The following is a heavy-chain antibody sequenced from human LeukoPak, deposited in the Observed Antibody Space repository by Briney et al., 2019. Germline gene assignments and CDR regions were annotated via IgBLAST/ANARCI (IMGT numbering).Heavy chain of an antibody. J-gene: IGHJ4*02. D-gene: IGHD4-17*01. CDR2: INTNTGNP. CDR1: GYTFTSYA. V-gene: IGHV7-4-1*02. CDR3: ARDGSRIDYGDYVASRVFTY. Sequence: GASVKVSCKASGYTFTSYAMNWVRQAPGQGLEWMGWINTNTGNPTYAQGFTGRFVFSLDTSVSTAYLQISSLKAEDTAVYYCARDGSRIDYGDYVASRVFTYWSQGTLVTVSS.